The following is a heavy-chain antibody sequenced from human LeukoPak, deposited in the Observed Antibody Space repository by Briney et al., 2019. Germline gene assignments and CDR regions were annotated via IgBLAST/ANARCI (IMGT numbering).Heavy chain of an antibody. J-gene: IGHJ4*02. CDR3: ASVRYYGDYAGDY. D-gene: IGHD4-17*01. V-gene: IGHV3-23*01. CDR1: GFTFTTYA. Sequence: PGGSLRLSCAASGFTFTTYAMAWVRQAPGKGLDWVSAISISGGNTYYSDSVKGRFTISRDNSKNTLYLQMNSLRVEDTAVYYCASVRYYGDYAGDYWGQGTLVTVSS. CDR2: ISISGGNT.